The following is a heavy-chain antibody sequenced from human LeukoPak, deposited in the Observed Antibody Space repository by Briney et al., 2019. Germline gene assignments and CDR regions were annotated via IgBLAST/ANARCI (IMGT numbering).Heavy chain of an antibody. V-gene: IGHV1-58*01. CDR2: IVVDSDNT. CDR3: AAPYTSSWFDL. Sequence: SVKVSCKASGFTFTSRSAVQWVRQARGQRLEWIGWIVVDSDNTNYAENFQERVTITRDMSASTSYMELSSLRSEDTAVYFCAAPYTSSWFDLWGQGTLVTVFS. D-gene: IGHD6-13*01. CDR1: GFTFTSRSA. J-gene: IGHJ5*02.